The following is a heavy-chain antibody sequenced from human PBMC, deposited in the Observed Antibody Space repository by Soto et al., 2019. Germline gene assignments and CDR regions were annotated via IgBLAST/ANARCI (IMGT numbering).Heavy chain of an antibody. CDR3: ARGVSAGVDY. CDR2: MEPSTGRT. J-gene: IGHJ4*02. D-gene: IGHD1-26*01. CDR1: GYSFTSLD. V-gene: IGHV1-8*01. Sequence: QVQLVQSGAEVREPGASVKVSCKASGYSFTSLDINWVRQTAGQGLEWMGWMEPSTGRTGYAQKFPGRVTMTRDTSLNTAYMELTTLTSDDTAFYFCARGVSAGVDYWGQGTLVIVSS.